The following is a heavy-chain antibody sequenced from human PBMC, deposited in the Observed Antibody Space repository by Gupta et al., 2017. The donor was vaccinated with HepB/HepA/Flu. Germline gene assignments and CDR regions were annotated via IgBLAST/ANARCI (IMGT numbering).Heavy chain of an antibody. Sequence: EVQVLVSGGGIVQPGGSLRLSCVVSGFTLDNYPMTWVRQAPGKGLEWDSAVSARTGETFDADSVKGRFSMSRDTSKNTLYLQMDSLGADDTAVYYGAEGLTVLDYWGQGSMVSVSS. D-gene: IGHD6-19*01. J-gene: IGHJ4*02. CDR1: GFTLDNYP. CDR2: VSARTGET. CDR3: AEGLTVLDY. V-gene: IGHV3-23*01.